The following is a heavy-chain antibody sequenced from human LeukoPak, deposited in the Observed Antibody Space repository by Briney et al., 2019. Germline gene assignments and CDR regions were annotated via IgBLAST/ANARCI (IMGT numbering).Heavy chain of an antibody. D-gene: IGHD3-22*01. J-gene: IGHJ4*02. CDR2: IYSGGST. CDR1: EFTFSSYA. CDR3: ARRAGDYSHPYDY. Sequence: GGSLRLSCAASEFTFSSYAMSWVRQAPGKGLEWVSFIYSGGSTYYTDFVKGRFTISRDNSKNTLYLQMNSLRAEDTAVYYCARRAGDYSHPYDYWGQGILVTVSS. V-gene: IGHV3-53*01.